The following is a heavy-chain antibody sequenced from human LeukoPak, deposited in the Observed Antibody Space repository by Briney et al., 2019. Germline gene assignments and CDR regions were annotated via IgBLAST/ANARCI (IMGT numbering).Heavy chain of an antibody. V-gene: IGHV1-2*06. J-gene: IGHJ4*02. CDR2: INPNSGGT. CDR3: ASSLPRGPYYFDY. CDR1: GYTFTGYY. D-gene: IGHD5-12*01. Sequence: ASVKVSCEASGYTFTGYYMHWVRQAPGQGLEWMGRINPNSGGTNYAQKFQGRVTMTRDTSISTAYMELSRLRSDDTAVYYCASSLPRGPYYFDYWGQGTLVTVSS.